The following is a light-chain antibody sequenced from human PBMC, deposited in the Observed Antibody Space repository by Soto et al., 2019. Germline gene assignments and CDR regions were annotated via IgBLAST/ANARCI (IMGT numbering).Light chain of an antibody. CDR1: QSINNRY. CDR2: GAS. V-gene: IGKV3-20*01. CDR3: QQFGSSPGFT. Sequence: EIVLTQSXGTLSLSPGERATLSCRASQSINNRYLAWYQQKPGQAPRLLIYGASSRATGIPDRFIGSGSGTDFTLTISRLEPEDFAVYYCQQFGSSPGFTFGPGTKVDIK. J-gene: IGKJ3*01.